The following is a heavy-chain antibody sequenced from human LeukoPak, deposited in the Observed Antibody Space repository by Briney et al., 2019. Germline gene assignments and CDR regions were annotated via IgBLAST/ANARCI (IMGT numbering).Heavy chain of an antibody. CDR2: ISSGSSTI. Sequence: GGSLRLSCAASGFSFSGYSINWVRQAPGKGLEWVSYISSGSSTIHYADSVKGRFTISRDNAKNSLYLQMNSLRDEDTAVYYCVKGGVVTTRPFDFWGQGTLVTVSS. CDR3: VKGGVVTTRPFDF. V-gene: IGHV3-48*02. J-gene: IGHJ4*02. CDR1: GFSFSGYS. D-gene: IGHD4-11*01.